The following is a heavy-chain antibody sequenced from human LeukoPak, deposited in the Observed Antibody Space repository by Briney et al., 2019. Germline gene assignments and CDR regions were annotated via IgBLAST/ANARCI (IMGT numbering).Heavy chain of an antibody. J-gene: IGHJ5*02. Sequence: SQTLSLTCAISGDSVSSNSAAWNWIRQSPSRGLEWLGRTYYRAKWYNDYAVSVKSRITINPDTSKNQFSLQLNSVTPEATAVYYCARDVSRSEDSSGWYDWFDPWGQGTLVTVSS. CDR2: TYYRAKWYN. D-gene: IGHD6-19*01. V-gene: IGHV6-1*01. CDR1: GDSVSSNSAA. CDR3: ARDVSRSEDSSGWYDWFDP.